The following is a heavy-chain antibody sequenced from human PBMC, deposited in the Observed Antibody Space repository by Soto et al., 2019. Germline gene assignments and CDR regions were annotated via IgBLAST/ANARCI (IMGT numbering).Heavy chain of an antibody. V-gene: IGHV3-7*04. CDR1: GFTFGTYW. CDR3: AKDLNWEHY. Sequence: EVQLVESGGGLVQPGGSLRLSCEASGFTFGTYWMTWVRQPPGKGLECVADIKPDGSERYYVDSVKGRFTISRDNAKNSLYLHMNSLRAEDTAVYYCAKDLNWEHYWGQGTLVTVSS. J-gene: IGHJ4*02. CDR2: IKPDGSER. D-gene: IGHD7-27*01.